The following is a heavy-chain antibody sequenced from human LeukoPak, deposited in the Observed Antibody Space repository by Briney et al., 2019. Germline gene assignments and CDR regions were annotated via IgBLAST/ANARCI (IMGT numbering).Heavy chain of an antibody. CDR1: GFTFSSYA. D-gene: IGHD5-18*01. Sequence: GGSLRLSCAASGFTFSSYAMHWVRQAPGKGLEWVAVISYDRSNKYYADSVKGRFTISRDNSKNTLYLQMNSLRAEDTAVYYCASPDSADTAIKRFAFDIWGQGTMVTVSS. V-gene: IGHV3-30-3*01. J-gene: IGHJ3*02. CDR3: ASPDSADTAIKRFAFDI. CDR2: ISYDRSNK.